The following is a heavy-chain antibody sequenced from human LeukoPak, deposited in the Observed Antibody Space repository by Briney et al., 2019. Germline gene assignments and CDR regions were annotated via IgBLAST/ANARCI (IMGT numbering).Heavy chain of an antibody. J-gene: IGHJ4*02. D-gene: IGHD3-10*02. CDR2: IYSGGST. V-gene: IGHV3-53*03. Sequence: TGGSLSLAWALSGFTVSSACLRCVRQPPGKGLEWVSDIYSGGSTYYADSVKGRFTISRDNSKNTLYLQMNSLRAEDTAVYYGTRGCVRSFPAYWGQGTLVTVSS. CDR1: GFTVSSAC. CDR3: TRGCVRSFPAY.